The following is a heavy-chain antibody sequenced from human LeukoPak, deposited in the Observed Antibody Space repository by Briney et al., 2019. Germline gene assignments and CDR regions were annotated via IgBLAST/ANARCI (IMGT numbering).Heavy chain of an antibody. J-gene: IGHJ4*02. V-gene: IGHV3-23*01. CDR3: AKDREDDYSNCDSGL. CDR1: GFTFSSYA. CDR2: ISGSGGST. D-gene: IGHD4-11*01. Sequence: GGSLRLSCAASGFTFSSYAMSWVRQAPGKGLEWVSAISGSGGSTYYADSVKGRFTISRDNSKNTLYLQMNSLRAEDTAVYYCAKDREDDYSNCDSGLWGQGTLVTVSS.